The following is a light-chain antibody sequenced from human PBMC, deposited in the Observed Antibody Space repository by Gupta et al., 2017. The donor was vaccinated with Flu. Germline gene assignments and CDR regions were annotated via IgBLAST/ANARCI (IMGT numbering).Light chain of an antibody. CDR3: QTWGTGIGV. CDR2: LNSDGSH. J-gene: IGLJ2*01. V-gene: IGLV4-69*01. Sequence: QLVLTQSPSASASLGPSVKLTSTLTSGHSSYAIAWHQQQPEKGPRYLMKLNSDGSHTKGDGIPDRFSGSSSGAERYLTISSLQSEDEADYYCQTWGTGIGVFGGGTKLTVL. CDR1: SGHSSYA.